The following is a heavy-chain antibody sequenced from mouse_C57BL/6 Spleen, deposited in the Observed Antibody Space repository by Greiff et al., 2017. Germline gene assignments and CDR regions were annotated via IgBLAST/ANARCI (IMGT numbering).Heavy chain of an antibody. CDR3: ARWLLRGGTDY. CDR2: INPNNGGT. J-gene: IGHJ2*01. V-gene: IGHV1-26*01. CDR1: GYTFTDYY. Sequence: EVQLQQSGPELVKPGASVKISCKASGYTFTDYYMNWVKQSHGKSLEWIGDINPNNGGTSYNQKFKGKATLTVDKSSSTAYMELRSLTSEDSAVYYCARWLLRGGTDYWGQGTTLTVSS. D-gene: IGHD2-3*01.